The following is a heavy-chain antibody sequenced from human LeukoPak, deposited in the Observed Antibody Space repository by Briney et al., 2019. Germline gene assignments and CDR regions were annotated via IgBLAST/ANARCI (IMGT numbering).Heavy chain of an antibody. J-gene: IGHJ4*02. V-gene: IGHV3-7*01. CDR3: AKDGPTAYFDY. Sequence: GGSLRLSCAASGFTFSTYWMTWVRQAPGQGLEWVANIKEDGSEQYYVASVMGRFTISRDNAKNSLYLQMNSLRAEDTAVYFCAKDGPTAYFDYWGQGALVTVSS. CDR1: GFTFSTYW. D-gene: IGHD5-18*01. CDR2: IKEDGSEQ.